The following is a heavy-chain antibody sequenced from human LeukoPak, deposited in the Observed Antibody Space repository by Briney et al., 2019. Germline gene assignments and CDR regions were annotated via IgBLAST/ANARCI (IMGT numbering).Heavy chain of an antibody. V-gene: IGHV1-69*04. Sequence: SVKVSCKASRCTFSSYAISGLRQAPGQGLEWMGRIIPILSIANYAQKFQGRVTITADKSTSTAYMELSSLRSEDTAVYYCARSNSSSPTFFDYWGQGTLVTVSS. CDR2: IIPILSIA. D-gene: IGHD6-6*01. CDR3: ARSNSSSPTFFDY. J-gene: IGHJ4*02. CDR1: RCTFSSYA.